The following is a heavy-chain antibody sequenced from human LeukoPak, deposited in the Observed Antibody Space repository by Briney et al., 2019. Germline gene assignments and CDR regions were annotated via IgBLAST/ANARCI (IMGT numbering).Heavy chain of an antibody. V-gene: IGHV3-66*01. D-gene: IGHD3-16*01. CDR3: AKSTRAVMAMMDV. J-gene: IGHJ6*04. CDR2: IYSGGST. Sequence: GGSLRLSCAASGFTVSSNYMSWVRQAPGKGLEWVSVIYSGGSTHYADSVKGRFTISRDNSKNTVYLQMNSLRAEDTAVYFCAKSTRAVMAMMDVWGKGTTVTVSS. CDR1: GFTVSSNY.